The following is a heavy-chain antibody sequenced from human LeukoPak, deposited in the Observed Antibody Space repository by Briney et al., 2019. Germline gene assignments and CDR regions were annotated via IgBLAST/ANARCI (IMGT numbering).Heavy chain of an antibody. Sequence: PGGSLRLSCAASGFSLSDHYMDWVRQAPGQGPELIGHIRNAGDGYTTEYAASVKGRFTVLRGDSKNSLYLQMNSLKPEDTAVYYCVRNHRHWFDPWGQGTLVTVSS. V-gene: IGHV3-72*01. CDR3: VRNHRHWFDP. J-gene: IGHJ5*02. CDR2: IRNAGDGYTT. CDR1: GFSLSDHY.